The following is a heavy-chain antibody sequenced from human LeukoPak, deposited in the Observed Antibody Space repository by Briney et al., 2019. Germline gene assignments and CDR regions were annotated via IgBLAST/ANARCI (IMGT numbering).Heavy chain of an antibody. CDR3: ARSLGYCSAGSCFPFDY. CDR2: IKQDGSDK. Sequence: GGSLRLSCAASGFTFSSYWMSWVRQAPGKGLEWVANIKQDGSDKYYVDSVKGRFTISRDNAKNSLYLQMNSLRAEDTAVYYCARSLGYCSAGSCFPFDYWGQGTLVTISS. J-gene: IGHJ4*02. CDR1: GFTFSSYW. D-gene: IGHD2-15*01. V-gene: IGHV3-7*05.